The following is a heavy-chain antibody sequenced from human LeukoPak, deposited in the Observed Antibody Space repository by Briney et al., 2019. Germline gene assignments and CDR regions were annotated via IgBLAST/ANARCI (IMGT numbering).Heavy chain of an antibody. CDR1: GFSFSNYW. V-gene: IGHV3-74*01. CDR2: VNSDGSTT. CDR3: AKGYSTSCYLPYYYYGMDV. Sequence: PGGSLRLSCAASGFSFSNYWMHSVRQAPGKGLVWVSRVNSDGSTTNYADSVKGRFTISRDNSKNTLYLQMNSLRAEDTAVYYCAKGYSTSCYLPYYYYGMDVWGQGTTVTVSS. J-gene: IGHJ6*02. D-gene: IGHD6-13*01.